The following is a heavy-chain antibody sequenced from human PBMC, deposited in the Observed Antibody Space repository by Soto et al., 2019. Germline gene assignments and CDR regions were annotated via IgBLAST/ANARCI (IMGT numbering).Heavy chain of an antibody. CDR2: VYYTGIA. Sequence: QVQLQESGPGLVKPSETLSLTCTVSGGSLTSYYWSWIRQPPGKGLEWIGFVYYTGIARYNPSLKSRVTTTVATSKNQCSLKLTSVTNAATASYYCARRIVSTETFDYWGQGTQVTVSS. CDR3: ARRIVSTETFDY. CDR1: GGSLTSYY. V-gene: IGHV4-59*08. D-gene: IGHD5-12*01. J-gene: IGHJ4*02.